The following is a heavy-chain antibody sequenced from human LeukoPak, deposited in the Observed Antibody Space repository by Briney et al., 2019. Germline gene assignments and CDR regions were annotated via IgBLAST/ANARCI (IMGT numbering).Heavy chain of an antibody. D-gene: IGHD6-19*01. V-gene: IGHV3-23*01. Sequence: GGSLRLSRAASGFTFSSFAMSWVRQTPGKGLEWVSTISHDGGSTYFADSVKGRFTISRDNSKSTLYLQMNSLRAEDTALYFCAKDISSGLFDYWGQGTLVAVSS. CDR2: ISHDGGST. CDR1: GFTFSSFA. CDR3: AKDISSGLFDY. J-gene: IGHJ4*02.